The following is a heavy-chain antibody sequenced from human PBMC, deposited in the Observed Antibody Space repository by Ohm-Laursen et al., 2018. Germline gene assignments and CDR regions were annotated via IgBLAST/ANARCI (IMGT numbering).Heavy chain of an antibody. Sequence: GASVKVSCKASGYTFTSYYMHWVRQAPGQGLEWMGWINPNSGGTNYAQKFQGRVTMTRDTSISTGYMELSTLRSDDTAVYYCARGPYGGNSEVRYWGQGTLVTVSS. CDR3: ARGPYGGNSEVRY. D-gene: IGHD4-23*01. V-gene: IGHV1-2*02. J-gene: IGHJ4*02. CDR2: INPNSGGT. CDR1: GYTFTSYY.